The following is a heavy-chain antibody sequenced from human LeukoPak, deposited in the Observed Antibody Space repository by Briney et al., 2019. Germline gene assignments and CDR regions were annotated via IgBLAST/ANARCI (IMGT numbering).Heavy chain of an antibody. CDR1: GGSISSYY. CDR2: IYYSGST. J-gene: IGHJ6*02. V-gene: IGHV4-59*01. D-gene: IGHD6-13*01. Sequence: SETLSLTCTVSGGSISSYYWSWIRQPPGKGLEWIGYIYYSGSTNYNPSLKSRVTISVDTSKNQFSLKLSSVTAADTAVYYCARDSSSWYSDYYGMDVWGQGTTVTVSS. CDR3: ARDSSSWYSDYYGMDV.